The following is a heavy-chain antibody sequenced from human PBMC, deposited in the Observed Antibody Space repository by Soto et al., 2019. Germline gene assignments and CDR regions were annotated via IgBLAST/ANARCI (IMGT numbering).Heavy chain of an antibody. J-gene: IGHJ6*02. CDR2: IWSDGSNK. Sequence: QVQLVESGGGVVQPGRSLSLSCAASGFTFSSYGIHWVRQAPGKGLEWVAVIWSDGSNKYYADSVKGRFTISRDNTKNTLYLQMNSLRAEDTAMYYCAREVLVRGIKYHAMDVWGQGTTVTVSS. CDR1: GFTFSSYG. CDR3: AREVLVRGIKYHAMDV. D-gene: IGHD3-10*01. V-gene: IGHV3-33*01.